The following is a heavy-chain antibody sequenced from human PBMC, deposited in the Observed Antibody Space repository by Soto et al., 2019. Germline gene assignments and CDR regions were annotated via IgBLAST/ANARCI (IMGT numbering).Heavy chain of an antibody. D-gene: IGHD3-16*01. CDR3: AKGDTTTLGDAFDI. CDR1: RFTFTSYA. V-gene: IGHV3-23*01. J-gene: IGHJ3*02. CDR2: IGAGGGNT. Sequence: EVQLLESGGGLVQPGGSLRLSCTASRFTFTSYAMNWVRQAPGKGLEWVSGIGAGGGNTYYADSVKGRFSISRDNSKNTLYLQISSLRAADTAVYYCAKGDTTTLGDAFDIWGQGTMVNVSS.